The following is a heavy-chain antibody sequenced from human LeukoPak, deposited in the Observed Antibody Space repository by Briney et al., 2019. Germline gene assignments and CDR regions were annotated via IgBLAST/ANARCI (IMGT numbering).Heavy chain of an antibody. D-gene: IGHD6-19*01. CDR1: GYTFIDYY. CDR2: INPNSGGT. V-gene: IGHV1-2*02. J-gene: IGHJ4*02. Sequence: GASVKVFCKASGYTFIDYYMHWVRQAPGQGLEWMGWINPNSGGTDYAQKFQGRVTMTRDTSISTAYMELSRLRSDDTAVYYCARGGYNTGWEFDYWGQGTLVTVSS. CDR3: ARGGYNTGWEFDY.